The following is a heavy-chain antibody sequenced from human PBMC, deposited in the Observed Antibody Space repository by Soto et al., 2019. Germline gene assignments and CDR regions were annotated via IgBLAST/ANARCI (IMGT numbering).Heavy chain of an antibody. D-gene: IGHD1-20*01. J-gene: IGHJ4*02. CDR1: GYTFISHY. CDR2: INPISAAT. CDR3: ARRGYNWNDLDS. Sequence: QVHLVQSGAVVKKPGASVKVSCKASGYTFISHYMHWVRQAPGQGLEWMGIINPISAATTYAQKFQGRVTMTRDTPTSTVYLELSSLKSEDTAVYYCARRGYNWNDLDSWGQGTLVTVSS. V-gene: IGHV1-46*01.